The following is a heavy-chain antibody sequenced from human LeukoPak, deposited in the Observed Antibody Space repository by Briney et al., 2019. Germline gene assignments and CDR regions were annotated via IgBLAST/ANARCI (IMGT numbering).Heavy chain of an antibody. CDR1: GFTFSEST. D-gene: IGHD1-26*01. J-gene: IGHJ4*02. CDR3: TRGGYGGNYYGIDY. CDR2: IRTKPKSYAT. V-gene: IGHV3-73*01. Sequence: GGSLRLSCAASGFTFSESTMHWVRQGSAKGLEWVGRIRTKPKSYATEYAASVKGRFTISRDDSKNAAYLQMNSLKTEDTAVYYCTRGGYGGNYYGIDYWGQGTLVTVSS.